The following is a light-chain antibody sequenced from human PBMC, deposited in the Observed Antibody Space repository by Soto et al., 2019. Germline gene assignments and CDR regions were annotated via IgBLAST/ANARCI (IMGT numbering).Light chain of an antibody. CDR2: GAS. Sequence: EIVLPQSPATLSLSPGERATLSCXASQSVSNNYLAWYQQKPGQAPRILIYGASNRATGIPDRFSGGGSGTEFTLTISRLEPEYVAVYYCQQYGSSGTLGQGTKVDIK. CDR3: QQYGSSGT. CDR1: QSVSNNY. V-gene: IGKV3-20*01. J-gene: IGKJ1*01.